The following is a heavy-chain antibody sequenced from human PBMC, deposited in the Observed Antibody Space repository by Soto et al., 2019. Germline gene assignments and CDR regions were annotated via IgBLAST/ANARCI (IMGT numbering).Heavy chain of an antibody. J-gene: IGHJ5*01. CDR3: ANRITMVRGVAKPFDS. CDR1: GGSFSGYY. D-gene: IGHD3-10*01. V-gene: IGHV4-34*01. CDR2: INHSGST. Sequence: SETLSLTCAVYGGSFSGYYWSWIRQPPGKGLEWIGEINHSGSTNYNPSLKSRVTISVDTSKNQFSLKLSSVTAADTAVYYCANRITMVRGVAKPFDSWGQGTLVTVSS.